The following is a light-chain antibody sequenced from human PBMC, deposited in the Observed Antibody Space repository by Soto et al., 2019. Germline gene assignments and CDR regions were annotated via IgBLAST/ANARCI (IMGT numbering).Light chain of an antibody. J-gene: IGLJ1*01. V-gene: IGLV2-14*01. CDR1: SSDVGGYDY. CDR2: DVN. CDR3: SSYTGTSTFV. Sequence: QSVLTQPASVSGSPGQSITSCCTGASSDVGGYDYVSWYQQLPGKAPKLMIYDVNNRPSGVSNRFSGSKSGNTASLTISGLQAEDEADYYCSSYTGTSTFVFGGGTKVTVL.